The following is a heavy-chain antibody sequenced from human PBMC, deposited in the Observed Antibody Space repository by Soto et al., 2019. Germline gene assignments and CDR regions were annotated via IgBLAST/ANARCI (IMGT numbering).Heavy chain of an antibody. D-gene: IGHD3-16*02. CDR1: GFTFSSYG. CDR2: ISYDGSNK. CDR3: AKESGPMITFGGVIVGGGYFDY. Sequence: QVQLVESGGGVVQPGRSLRLSCAASGFTFSSYGMHWVRQAPGKGLEWVAVISYDGSNKYYADSVKGRFTISRDNSKNTLYLQMNSLRAEDTVVYYCAKESGPMITFGGVIVGGGYFDYWGQGTLVTVSS. J-gene: IGHJ4*02. V-gene: IGHV3-30*18.